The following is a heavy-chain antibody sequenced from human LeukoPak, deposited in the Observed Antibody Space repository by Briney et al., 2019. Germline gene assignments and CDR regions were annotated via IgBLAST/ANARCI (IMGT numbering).Heavy chain of an antibody. D-gene: IGHD3-10*01. CDR3: ASRFVSTMVRGVIRDY. J-gene: IGHJ4*02. V-gene: IGHV4-38-2*01. CDR1: GYSIGRGYY. Sequence: SETLSLTCAVSGYSIGRGYYWGGSRQPPGKGVEWIGSIYHSGSTYYNPSLKSRVTISVDTSKNQFSLKLSSVTAADTAVYYCASRFVSTMVRGVIRDYWGQGTLVTVSS. CDR2: IYHSGST.